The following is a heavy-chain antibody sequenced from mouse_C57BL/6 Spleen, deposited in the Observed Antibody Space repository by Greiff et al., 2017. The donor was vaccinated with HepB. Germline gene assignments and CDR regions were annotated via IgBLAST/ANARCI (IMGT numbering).Heavy chain of an antibody. Sequence: EVQGVESGGDLVKPGGSLKLSCAASGFTFSSYGMSWVRQTPDKRLEWVANISSGGSYTYYPDSVKGRFHISRDNAKNTLYLQMSSLKSEDTAMYYCARNYGNYYAMDYWGQGTSVTVSS. CDR2: ISSGGSYT. V-gene: IGHV5-6*01. CDR1: GFTFSSYG. D-gene: IGHD2-1*01. CDR3: ARNYGNYYAMDY. J-gene: IGHJ4*01.